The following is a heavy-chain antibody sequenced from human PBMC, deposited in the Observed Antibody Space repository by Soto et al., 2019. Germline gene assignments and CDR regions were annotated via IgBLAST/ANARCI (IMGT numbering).Heavy chain of an antibody. D-gene: IGHD3-9*01. J-gene: IGHJ6*02. CDR3: ARGLYDILTGYYPFYYYYYGMDV. CDR1: GGSFSGYY. V-gene: IGHV4-34*01. Sequence: SETLSLTCAVYGGSFSGYYWSWIRQPPGKGLEWIGEINHSGSTNYNPSLESRVTISVDTSKNQFSLKLSSVTAADTAVYYCARGLYDILTGYYPFYYYYYGMDVWGQGTTVTGSS. CDR2: INHSGST.